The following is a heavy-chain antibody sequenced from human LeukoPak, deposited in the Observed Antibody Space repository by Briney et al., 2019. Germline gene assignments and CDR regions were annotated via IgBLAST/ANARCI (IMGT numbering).Heavy chain of an antibody. CDR3: ARDPAFSSRYGDFEYFQH. Sequence: SVKVSCKAPGGTFSSYAISWVRQAPGQGLEWMGGIIPIFGTANYAQKFQGRVTITADESTSTAYMELSSLRSEDTAVYYCARDPAFSSRYGDFEYFQHWGQGTLVTVSS. V-gene: IGHV1-69*01. D-gene: IGHD4-17*01. CDR2: IIPIFGTA. CDR1: GGTFSSYA. J-gene: IGHJ1*01.